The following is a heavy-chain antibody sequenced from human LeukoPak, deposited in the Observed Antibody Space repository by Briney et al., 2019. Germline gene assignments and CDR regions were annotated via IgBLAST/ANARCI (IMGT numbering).Heavy chain of an antibody. Sequence: GGSLRLSCAASGFTFSSYSMNWVRQAPGRGLEWVSYISSSSSTIYYADSVKGRFTISRDNAKNSLYLQMNSLRAEDTAVYYCARGGETGDRFLYYSYYMDVWGKGTTVTVSS. J-gene: IGHJ6*03. CDR2: ISSSSSTI. CDR1: GFTFSSYS. CDR3: ARGGETGDRFLYYSYYMDV. D-gene: IGHD7-27*01. V-gene: IGHV3-48*01.